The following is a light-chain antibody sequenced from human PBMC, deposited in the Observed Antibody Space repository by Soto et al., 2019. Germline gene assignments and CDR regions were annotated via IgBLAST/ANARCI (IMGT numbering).Light chain of an antibody. CDR3: QQYGSSPPYP. Sequence: EIVLTQSPGTLSLSPGERATLSCRTSQSVSSRYLAWYQQKPGQAPRLLIYGASSRATGIPDRFSAGGSGTDFTLTISRLEPEDFAVYYCQQYGSSPPYPFGQGTKLEIK. CDR1: QSVSSRY. V-gene: IGKV3-20*01. J-gene: IGKJ2*01. CDR2: GAS.